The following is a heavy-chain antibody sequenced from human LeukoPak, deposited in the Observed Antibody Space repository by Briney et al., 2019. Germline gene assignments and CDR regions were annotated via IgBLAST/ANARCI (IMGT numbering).Heavy chain of an antibody. V-gene: IGHV4-34*01. D-gene: IGHD2-15*01. CDR1: GGSFSGYY. CDR2: INHSGST. Sequence: PSETLSLTCAVYGGSFSGYYWSWIRQPPGKGLEWIGEINHSGSTNYNPSLKSRVTMSVDTSKNQFSLKLSSVTAADTAVYYCARFKDIVVASGPGLLYYYGTDVWGQGTTVTVSS. J-gene: IGHJ6*02. CDR3: ARFKDIVVASGPGLLYYYGTDV.